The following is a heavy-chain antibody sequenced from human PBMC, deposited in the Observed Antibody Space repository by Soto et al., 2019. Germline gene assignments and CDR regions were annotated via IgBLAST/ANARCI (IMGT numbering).Heavy chain of an antibody. Sequence: QVQLVESGGGVVQPGRSLRLSCAASGFTFSSYAMHWVRQAPGKGLEWVAVISYDGSNKYYADSVKGRFTISRDNSKNTLYLQMTSLRAEDTAVYYCARDNGDSFPDYWGQGTLVTVSA. CDR2: ISYDGSNK. D-gene: IGHD4-17*01. V-gene: IGHV3-30-3*01. J-gene: IGHJ4*02. CDR1: GFTFSSYA. CDR3: ARDNGDSFPDY.